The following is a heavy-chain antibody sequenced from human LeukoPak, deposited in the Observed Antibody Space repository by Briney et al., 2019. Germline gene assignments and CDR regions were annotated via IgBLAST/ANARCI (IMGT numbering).Heavy chain of an antibody. CDR3: ARDLPYSSGWYHAFDI. V-gene: IGHV1-58*02. CDR1: GFTFTSSA. D-gene: IGHD6-19*01. CDR2: IVVGSGNT. Sequence: SVKVSCKASGFTFTSSAMQWVRQARGQRLEWIGWIVVGSGNTNYAQKFQERVTITRDMSTSTAYMELSSLRSEDTAVYYCARDLPYSSGWYHAFDIWGQGTMVTVSS. J-gene: IGHJ3*02.